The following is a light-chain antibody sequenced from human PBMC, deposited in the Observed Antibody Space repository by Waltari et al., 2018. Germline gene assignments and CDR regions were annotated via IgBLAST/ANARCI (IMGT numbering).Light chain of an antibody. CDR1: SSDVGSYNL. CDR2: EVS. V-gene: IGLV2-23*02. Sequence: QSALTQPTPVSGPPGQSITISCTGISSDVGSYNLVSWYQQHPGKAPKLIIYEVSKRPSGVSSRFSGSKSGNTASLTISGLQAEDEGDYYCCSYTNTHVVFGGGTKLTVL. CDR3: CSYTNTHVV. J-gene: IGLJ2*01.